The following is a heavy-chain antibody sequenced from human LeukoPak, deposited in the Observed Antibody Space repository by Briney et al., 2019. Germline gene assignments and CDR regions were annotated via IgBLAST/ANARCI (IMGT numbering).Heavy chain of an antibody. V-gene: IGHV3-21*01. J-gene: IGHJ4*02. CDR3: ARSYDFWSGYYTGDY. CDR2: ISSSSSYI. D-gene: IGHD3-3*01. Sequence: GGSLRLSCAASGFNFSSYTMSWVRQAPGKGLEWVSSISSSSSYIYYADSVKGRFTISRDNAKNSLYLQMNSLRAEDTAVYYCARSYDFWSGYYTGDYWGQGTLVTVSS. CDR1: GFNFSSYT.